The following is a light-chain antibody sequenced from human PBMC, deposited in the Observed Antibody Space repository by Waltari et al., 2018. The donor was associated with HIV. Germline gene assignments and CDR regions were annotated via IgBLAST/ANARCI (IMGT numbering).Light chain of an antibody. Sequence: EILMTQSPATLSVSPGERATLPCRANQSINNNLAWYQQKPGQAPRLLIYGSSTGATGVPARFSGSGSGTEFTITISSLQSEDFAVYYCQQYNNWPGITFGPGTKVDIK. CDR2: GSS. J-gene: IGKJ3*01. CDR3: QQYNNWPGIT. CDR1: QSINNN. V-gene: IGKV3-15*01.